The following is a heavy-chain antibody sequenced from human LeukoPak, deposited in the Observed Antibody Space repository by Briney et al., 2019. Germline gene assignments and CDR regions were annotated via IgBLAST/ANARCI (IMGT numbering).Heavy chain of an antibody. V-gene: IGHV3-48*02. Sequence: PGGSLRLSCAASGFTFSSYSMNWVRQAPGKGLEWVSYISSSSSTIYYADSVKGRFTTTRHYAKNSLYVQMNSPADEDSAVYYCARERATAMVDYFDYWGHGTLVTVSS. CDR1: GFTFSSYS. J-gene: IGHJ4*01. CDR3: ARERATAMVDYFDY. CDR2: ISSSSSTI. D-gene: IGHD5-18*01.